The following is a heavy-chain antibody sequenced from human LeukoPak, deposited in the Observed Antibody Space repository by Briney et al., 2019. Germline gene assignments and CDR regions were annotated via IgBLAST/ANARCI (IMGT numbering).Heavy chain of an antibody. D-gene: IGHD5-12*01. CDR2: ISSSSSYM. CDR1: GFILSRYS. V-gene: IGHV3-21*01. Sequence: GGSLRPSCAASGFILSRYSMNWVRQAPGKGLEWVSIISSSSSYMYYADSVKGRFTISRDNAKNTLYLQMNNLRAEDTAVYYCARDVYSASDGYLDYWGQGTLVTVSS. J-gene: IGHJ4*02. CDR3: ARDVYSASDGYLDY.